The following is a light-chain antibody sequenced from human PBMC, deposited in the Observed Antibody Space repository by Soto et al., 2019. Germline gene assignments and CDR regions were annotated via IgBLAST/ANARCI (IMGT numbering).Light chain of an antibody. J-gene: IGLJ1*01. V-gene: IGLV2-23*02. CDR3: CSYAGSGTPYV. Sequence: QLVLTQPASVSGSPGQSITISCTGTSSDVGSYNLVSWYQHHPGKAPKLMIYVVGKRPSGVSSRFSGSKSGNTASLTISGLQAEDEADYYCCSYAGSGTPYVFGTGTQLTVL. CDR2: VVG. CDR1: SSDVGSYNL.